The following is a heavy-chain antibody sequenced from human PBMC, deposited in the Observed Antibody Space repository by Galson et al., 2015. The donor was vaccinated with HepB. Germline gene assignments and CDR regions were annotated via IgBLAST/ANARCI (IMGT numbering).Heavy chain of an antibody. J-gene: IGHJ4*02. CDR3: AKDATYYDYGDSYFDY. CDR2: ISASGIST. V-gene: IGHV3-23*01. D-gene: IGHD4-17*01. Sequence: SLRLSCAASGFTFNPYAMSWVRQAPGKGLEWVAAISASGISTYYADSMRGRFTISRDNSKNTLYLQMNIVGAEDTAIYYCAKDATYYDYGDSYFDYWGQGTLVTVST. CDR1: GFTFNPYA.